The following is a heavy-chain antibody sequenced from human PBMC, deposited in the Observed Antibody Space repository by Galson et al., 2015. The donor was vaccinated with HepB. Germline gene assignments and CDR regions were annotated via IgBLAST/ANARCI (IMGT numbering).Heavy chain of an antibody. CDR1: GFNFDTYA. CDR2: ISGSGVST. V-gene: IGHV3-23*01. CDR3: ARSATNWNWFDR. Sequence: SLRLSCAASGFNFDTYAMSWVRQAPGKGLEWVSVISGSGVSTHYADSVKGRFTISRDNSKNTLYLQMDSLRAEDTAIYYCARSATNWNWFDRWGQGTLVTVSS. J-gene: IGHJ5*02.